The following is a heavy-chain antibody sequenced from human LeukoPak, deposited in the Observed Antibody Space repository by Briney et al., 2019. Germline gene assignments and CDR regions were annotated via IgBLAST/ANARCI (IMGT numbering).Heavy chain of an antibody. CDR1: GFSFSIYG. J-gene: IGHJ5*02. CDR3: AKGGPFSTSSQKYFDP. D-gene: IGHD6-6*01. CDR2: ISGSGGEI. V-gene: IGHV3-23*01. Sequence: GGSLRLSCVASGFSFSIYGMTWVRQAPGKGLEWVSSISGSGGEIHYADSVKGRFTISRDNSKNTVYLQMNSLRDEDTAVFYCAKGGPFSTSSQKYFDPWGQGSLVIVS.